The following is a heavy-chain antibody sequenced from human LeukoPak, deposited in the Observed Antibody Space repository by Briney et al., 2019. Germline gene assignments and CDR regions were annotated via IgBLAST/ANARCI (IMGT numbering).Heavy chain of an antibody. CDR3: ARGRYGAWGYHGMDV. CDR1: GFTFSSYA. V-gene: IGHV3-64*04. Sequence: PGGSLRLSCSASGFTFSSYAMHWVRQAPGKGLEYVSAISSNGGSTYYADSVKGRFTISRDNGKNTLYVQMNSLRAEDTAVYYCARGRYGAWGYHGMDVWGQGTTVTVSS. J-gene: IGHJ6*02. CDR2: ISSNGGST. D-gene: IGHD4-17*01.